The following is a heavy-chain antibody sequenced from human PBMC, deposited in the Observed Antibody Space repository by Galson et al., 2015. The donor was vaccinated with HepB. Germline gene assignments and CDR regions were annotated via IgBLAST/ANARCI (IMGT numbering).Heavy chain of an antibody. J-gene: IGHJ4*02. CDR1: GFTFFTYD. V-gene: IGHV3-23*01. CDR2: ISGSGGST. Sequence: SLRLSCAASGFTFFTYDMTWVRQASGKGLEWVSGISGSGGSTYYADSVKGRFTISRDNSKKTLYLQMNSLRAEDTAVYYCAKGGWSRGYCDYWGQGTLVTVSS. CDR3: AKGGWSRGYCDY. D-gene: IGHD6-13*01.